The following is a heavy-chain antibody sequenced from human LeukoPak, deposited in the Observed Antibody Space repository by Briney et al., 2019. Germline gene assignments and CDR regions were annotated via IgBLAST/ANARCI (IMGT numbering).Heavy chain of an antibody. CDR2: ISGSGGST. CDR1: GFTFSSYA. D-gene: IGHD3-22*01. J-gene: IGHJ4*02. V-gene: IGHV3-23*01. CDR3: AKDRLGSSGYDYWPGDGFDH. Sequence: HPGGSLRLSCAASGFTFSSYAMSWVRQAPGKGLEWVSAISGSGGSTYYADSVKGRFTISRDNSKNTLYLQMNSLRAEDTAVYYCAKDRLGSSGYDYWPGDGFDHWGQGTLVTVSS.